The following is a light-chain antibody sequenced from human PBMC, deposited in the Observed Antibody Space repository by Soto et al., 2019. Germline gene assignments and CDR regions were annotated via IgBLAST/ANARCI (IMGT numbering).Light chain of an antibody. CDR1: QSISSR. J-gene: IGKJ2*01. CDR2: KAS. V-gene: IGKV1-5*03. CDR3: QQYNSYPPYT. Sequence: DIQMTQSPSTLSASVGDRVTITCRASQSISSRLAWYQQKAGKAPKLLIYKASSLESGVPARFSGSGSGTEFTLTISRLQPDDFATYYCQQYNSYPPYTFGQGTKLEIK.